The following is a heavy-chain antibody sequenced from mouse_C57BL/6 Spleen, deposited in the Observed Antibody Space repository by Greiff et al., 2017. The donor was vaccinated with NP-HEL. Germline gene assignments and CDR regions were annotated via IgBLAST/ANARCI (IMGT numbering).Heavy chain of an antibody. CDR1: GYSITSGYY. V-gene: IGHV3-6*01. J-gene: IGHJ1*03. Sequence: VQLQQSGPGLVKPSQSLSLTCSVTGYSITSGYYWNWIRQFPGNKLEWMGYISYDGSNNYNPSLKNRTTITRDTSKNQFFLKLNSVTTEDTATYYCARGHYGSSPYWYFDVWGTGTTVTVSS. CDR3: ARGHYGSSPYWYFDV. D-gene: IGHD1-1*01. CDR2: ISYDGSN.